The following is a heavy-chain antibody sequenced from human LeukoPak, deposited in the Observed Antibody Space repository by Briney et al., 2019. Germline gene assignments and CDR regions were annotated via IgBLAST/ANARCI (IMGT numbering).Heavy chain of an antibody. CDR1: GYTFTVYY. D-gene: IGHD3-9*01. CDR2: INPNSGGT. Sequence: ASVKVSCKASGYTFTVYYMHWVRQTPGQGLEWMGWINPNSGGTNYAQKFQGRVTMTRDTSISKAYMELSRLRSDDTAVYYFARASYYDILTGYRPPFDYWGQGTLVTVSS. J-gene: IGHJ4*02. V-gene: IGHV1-2*02. CDR3: ARASYYDILTGYRPPFDY.